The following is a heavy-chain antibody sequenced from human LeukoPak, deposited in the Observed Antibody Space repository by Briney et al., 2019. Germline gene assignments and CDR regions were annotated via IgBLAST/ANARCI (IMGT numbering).Heavy chain of an antibody. CDR1: GFIFSNAW. V-gene: IGHV3-15*01. D-gene: IGHD3-22*01. J-gene: IGHJ4*02. CDR2: VQSKSNGGTT. Sequence: GGSLRLSCAASGFIFSNAWMGWVRQAPGKGLEWVGRVQSKSNGGTTEYAAPVKGRFTLSRDDSKDTLYLQMSSLQTEDTAVYYCTARIREDAGGYQLDYWGQGTLVTVSS. CDR3: TARIREDAGGYQLDY.